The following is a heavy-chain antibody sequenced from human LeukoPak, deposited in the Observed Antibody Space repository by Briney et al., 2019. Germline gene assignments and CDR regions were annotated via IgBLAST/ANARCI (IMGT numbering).Heavy chain of an antibody. V-gene: IGHV3-21*01. J-gene: IGHJ4*02. Sequence: GGSLRLSCSASGFTFSDYDMNWVRQAPGKGLEWVSSLRYLSSHVYYGDSVKGRFCISRDNAKNSLYLQMNSLGAEDTAIYYCGRAFPPLRTSSAGDLWGQGILVTVSS. CDR3: GRAFPPLRTSSAGDL. D-gene: IGHD3-16*01. CDR1: GFTFSDYD. CDR2: LRYLSSHV.